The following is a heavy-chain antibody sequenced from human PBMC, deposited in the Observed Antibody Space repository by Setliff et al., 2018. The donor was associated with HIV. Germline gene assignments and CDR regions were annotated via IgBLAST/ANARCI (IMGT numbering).Heavy chain of an antibody. CDR1: GGSFSGYY. CDR2: INHSGST. V-gene: IGHV4-34*01. CDR3: ARGPDSRFLEWLSRPNYYYYMDV. Sequence: SETLSLTCAVYGGSFSGYYWSWIRQSPGKGLEWIGEINHSGSTNYNPSLKGRVTILGDTSKNQFSLKLNSVTAADTAVYYCARGPDSRFLEWLSRPNYYYYMDVWGKGTTVTVSS. J-gene: IGHJ6*03. D-gene: IGHD3-3*01.